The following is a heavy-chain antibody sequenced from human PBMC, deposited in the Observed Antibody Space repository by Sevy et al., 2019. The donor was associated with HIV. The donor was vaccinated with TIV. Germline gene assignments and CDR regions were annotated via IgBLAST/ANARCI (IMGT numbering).Heavy chain of an antibody. D-gene: IGHD1-26*01. CDR2: TYYRSKWYN. V-gene: IGHV6-1*01. CDR3: ARDRRCGNCTNYYGMDV. Sequence: SQTLSLTCAISGDSVSSNSAAWNWIRQSPSRGLEWLGRTYYRSKWYNDYAVSVKSRITINPDTSKNQFSLQLNSVTPDDTAVYYCARDRRCGNCTNYYGMDVWGQGTTVSVSS. CDR1: GDSVSSNSAA. J-gene: IGHJ6*02.